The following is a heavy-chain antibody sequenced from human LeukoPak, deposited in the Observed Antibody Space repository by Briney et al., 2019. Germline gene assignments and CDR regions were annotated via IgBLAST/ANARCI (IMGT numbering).Heavy chain of an antibody. D-gene: IGHD2-2*01. J-gene: IGHJ5*02. CDR2: ISGSGGST. CDR3: AGEHCSSTSCYGWFDP. V-gene: IGHV3-23*01. Sequence: GGSLRLSCAASGFTFSSYWMSWVRQAPGKGLEWVSAISGSGGSTYYADSVKGRFTISRDNSKNTLYLQMNSLRAEDTAVYYCAGEHCSSTSCYGWFDPWGQGTLVTVSS. CDR1: GFTFSSYW.